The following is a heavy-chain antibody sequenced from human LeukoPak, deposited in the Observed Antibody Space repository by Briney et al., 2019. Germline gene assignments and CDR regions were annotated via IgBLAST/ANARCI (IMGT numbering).Heavy chain of an antibody. V-gene: IGHV3-13*01. J-gene: IGHJ2*01. D-gene: IGHD3-9*01. CDR1: GFTFSYYD. CDR3: ARAPRGGKSRYFAHFDL. CDR2: IAGDT. Sequence: PGGSLRLSCVVSGFTFSYYDMHWVRQATGKGLEWVSAIAGDTFYPGSVKGRFTISRENAKNSLYLQMNSLRVEDTAVYYCARAPRGGKSRYFAHFDLWGRGTLVTVSS.